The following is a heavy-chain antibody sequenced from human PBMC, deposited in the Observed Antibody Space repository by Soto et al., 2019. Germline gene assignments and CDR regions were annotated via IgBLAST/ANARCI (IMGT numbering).Heavy chain of an antibody. CDR3: AKSKGEADSSGYYSP. CDR1: GFTFSSYA. V-gene: IGHV3-23*01. Sequence: EVQLLESGGGLVQPGGSLRLSCAASGFTFSSYAMSWVRQAPGKGLEWVSAISGSGGSTYYADSVKGRFTISRDNSKNMLYLQMNSLRAEDTAVYYCAKSKGEADSSGYYSPWGQGTLVTVSS. J-gene: IGHJ5*02. CDR2: ISGSGGST. D-gene: IGHD3-22*01.